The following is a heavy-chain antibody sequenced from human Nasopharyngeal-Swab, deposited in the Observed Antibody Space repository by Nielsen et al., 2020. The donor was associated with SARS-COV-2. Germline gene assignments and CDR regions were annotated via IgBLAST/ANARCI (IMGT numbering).Heavy chain of an antibody. CDR3: ARNMGYFHTSIWLDP. Sequence: GESLKISCQTSGYDFAGYWIAWVRQKPGQGLEWMGIIYPDHSGTKYSPSFRGQVTFSVDKSISTAYLQWSNLEASDTAMYYCARNMGYFHTSIWLDPWGQGTLVTVSS. CDR1: GYDFAGYW. J-gene: IGHJ5*02. V-gene: IGHV5-51*01. CDR2: IYPDHSGT. D-gene: IGHD2/OR15-2a*01.